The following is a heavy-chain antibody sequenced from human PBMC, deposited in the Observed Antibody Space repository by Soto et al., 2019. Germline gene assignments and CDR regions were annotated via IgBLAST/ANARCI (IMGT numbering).Heavy chain of an antibody. CDR2: INAGNGNT. Sequence: ASVKVSCKASGYTFTSYAMHWVRQAPGQRLEWMGWINAGNGNTKYSQKFQGRVTITRDTSASTAYMELSSLRSEDTAVYYCARDKCEAERPYYYYYYLDVWAKRTKVTVSS. D-gene: IGHD1-1*01. V-gene: IGHV1-3*01. CDR1: GYTFTSYA. CDR3: ARDKCEAERPYYYYYYLDV. J-gene: IGHJ6*03.